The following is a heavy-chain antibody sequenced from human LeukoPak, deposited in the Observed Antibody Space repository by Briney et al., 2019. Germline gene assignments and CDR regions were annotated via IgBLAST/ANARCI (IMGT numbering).Heavy chain of an antibody. Sequence: GGSLRLXCAASGFTFSSYSMNWVRQAPGKGLEWVSSISSSSSYIYYADSVKGRFTISRDNAKNSLYLQMNSLRAEDTAVYYCARDAGSTGFDPWGQGTLVTVSS. D-gene: IGHD2-2*01. CDR3: ARDAGSTGFDP. CDR1: GFTFSSYS. CDR2: ISSSSSYI. J-gene: IGHJ5*02. V-gene: IGHV3-21*01.